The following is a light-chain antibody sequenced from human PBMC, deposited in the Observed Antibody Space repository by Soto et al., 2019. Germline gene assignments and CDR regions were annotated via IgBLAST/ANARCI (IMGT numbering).Light chain of an antibody. Sequence: DIEMTQSPSSLSASVGDRVTITCRASQSISTYLNWYQQKGGKAPKLLIHGASGLQSGVPLRFSGSGSGTDFTLTISRLLPEDFATYYCQQGYSTRLSFGGGTTVELK. CDR1: QSISTY. CDR2: GAS. CDR3: QQGYSTRLS. V-gene: IGKV1-39*01. J-gene: IGKJ4*01.